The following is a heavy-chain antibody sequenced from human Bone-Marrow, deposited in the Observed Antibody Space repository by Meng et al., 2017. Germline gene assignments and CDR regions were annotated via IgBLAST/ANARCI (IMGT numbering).Heavy chain of an antibody. J-gene: IGHJ4*02. CDR2: INPKSGDT. Sequence: VQMVQAGGEVKKPGAAVKVPCKASGYTFPDYWLHWVRRAPGQGLEWMGRINPKSGDTHYAQRFQGRVTMTGDTSISTAYMELSGLRSDDTAMYYCARDEDISAAGKLFGDYWGQGTLVTVSS. CDR1: GYTFPDYW. V-gene: IGHV1-2*06. D-gene: IGHD6-13*01. CDR3: ARDEDISAAGKLFGDY.